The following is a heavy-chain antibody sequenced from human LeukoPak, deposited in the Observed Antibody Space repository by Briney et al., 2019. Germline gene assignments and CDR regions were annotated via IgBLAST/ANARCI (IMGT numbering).Heavy chain of an antibody. V-gene: IGHV3-49*04. CDR1: GFTFGDYA. D-gene: IGHD6-19*01. J-gene: IGHJ4*02. CDR3: TRGSGWRGFDY. CDR2: IRSKAYGGTT. Sequence: GGSLRLSCTASGFTFGDYAMSWVRQAPGKGLEWVGFIRSKAYGGTTEYAASVKGRFTISRDDSKSIAYLQMNSLKTEDTAVYYCTRGSGWRGFDYWGQGTLVTVSS.